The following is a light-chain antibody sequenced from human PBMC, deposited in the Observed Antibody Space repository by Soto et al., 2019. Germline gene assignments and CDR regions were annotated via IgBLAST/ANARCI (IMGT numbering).Light chain of an antibody. CDR1: QSVSSS. CDR3: QQYNNWWT. CDR2: GAS. J-gene: IGKJ1*01. V-gene: IGKV3D-15*01. Sequence: EIVMTPSPATLSVSPGERAPLSCQASQSVSSSYLAWDQQKPGQAPRLLIHGASSRATGNPDRFNGSGSGTDFTLTISSLQSEDFAVYYCQQYNNWWTFGQGTKVDIK.